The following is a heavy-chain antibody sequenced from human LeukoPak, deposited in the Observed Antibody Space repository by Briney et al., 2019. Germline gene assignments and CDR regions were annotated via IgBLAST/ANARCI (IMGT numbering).Heavy chain of an antibody. D-gene: IGHD2-15*01. J-gene: IGHJ5*02. Sequence: VKISCKVSGYTFTDYYMDWVRQAPGKGLEWIGLVDPEDGETIYAEKFQGRVTITADTSTDTAYMELSSLRSEDTAVYYCATDPGGVVVAATLSPWGQGTLVTVSS. CDR2: VDPEDGET. CDR3: ATDPGGVVVAATLSP. V-gene: IGHV1-69-2*01. CDR1: GYTFTDYY.